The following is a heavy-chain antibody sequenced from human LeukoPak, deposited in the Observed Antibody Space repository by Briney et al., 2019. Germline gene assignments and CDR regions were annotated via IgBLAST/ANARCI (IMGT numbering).Heavy chain of an antibody. CDR2: IYYSGST. V-gene: IGHV4-39*01. Sequence: SETLSLTCTVSGGSISSSSYYWGWIRQPPGKGLEWIGSIYYSGSTYYNPSLKSRVTISVDTSKNQFSLKLSSVTAADTAVYYCARHGTDANAFDIWGQGTMVTVSS. J-gene: IGHJ3*02. CDR1: GGSISSSSYY. CDR3: ARHGTDANAFDI.